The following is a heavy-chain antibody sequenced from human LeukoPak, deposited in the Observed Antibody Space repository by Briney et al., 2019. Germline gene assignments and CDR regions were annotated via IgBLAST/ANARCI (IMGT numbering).Heavy chain of an antibody. CDR1: GDSISNSFW. CDR3: TRSAGWWSLDY. Sequence: KPSETLSLTCTVPGDSISNSFWWSWVRQPPGKGLDWIGEISHTGSTKYNPSLKNRVTISRDSSKNQFSLKLNSVTAADTATYYCTRSAGWWSLDYWGQGALVTVSS. D-gene: IGHD2-8*02. V-gene: IGHV4-4*02. J-gene: IGHJ4*02. CDR2: ISHTGST.